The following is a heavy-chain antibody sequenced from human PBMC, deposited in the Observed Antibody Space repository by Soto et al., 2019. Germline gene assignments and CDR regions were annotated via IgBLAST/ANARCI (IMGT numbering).Heavy chain of an antibody. V-gene: IGHV3-23*01. CDR2: ISGNGIST. CDR1: GFTFSNHA. J-gene: IGHJ5*02. Sequence: EVQLLESGGGLVQPGGSLRLSCAASGFTFSNHAMSWVRQAPGKGLEWVSAISGNGISTYYADSVRGRFTISRDNSKNTLYLQMNRLRADDTAVYYCARDAIAMVRGTNNWFDPWGQGTLVTV. D-gene: IGHD3-10*01. CDR3: ARDAIAMVRGTNNWFDP.